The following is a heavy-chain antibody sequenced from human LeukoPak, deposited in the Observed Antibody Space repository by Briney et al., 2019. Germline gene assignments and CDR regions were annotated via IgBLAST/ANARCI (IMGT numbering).Heavy chain of an antibody. D-gene: IGHD3-3*01. CDR1: GFTFSSYS. CDR3: ARSITIFGVVIIEEYYFDY. J-gene: IGHJ4*02. V-gene: IGHV3-21*01. Sequence: GGSLRLSCVASGFTFSSYSMNWVRQAPGKGLEWVSSISSSSSYIYYADSVKGRFTISRDNAKNSLYLQMNSLRAEDTAVYYCARSITIFGVVIIEEYYFDYWGQGTLVTVSS. CDR2: ISSSSSYI.